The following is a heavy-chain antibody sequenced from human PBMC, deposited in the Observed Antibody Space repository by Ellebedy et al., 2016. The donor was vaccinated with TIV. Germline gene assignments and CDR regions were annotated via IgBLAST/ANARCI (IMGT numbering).Heavy chain of an antibody. D-gene: IGHD2-2*02. CDR1: GGTFSSYA. J-gene: IGHJ6*02. CDR2: IIPIFGTA. Sequence: SVKVSCXASGGTFSSYAISWVRQAPGQGLEWMGGIIPIFGTANYAQKFQGRVTITADESTSTAYMELSSLRSEDTAVYYCARVSGGRGYCSSTSCYMGRLNYYGMDVWGQGTTVTVSS. CDR3: ARVSGGRGYCSSTSCYMGRLNYYGMDV. V-gene: IGHV1-69*13.